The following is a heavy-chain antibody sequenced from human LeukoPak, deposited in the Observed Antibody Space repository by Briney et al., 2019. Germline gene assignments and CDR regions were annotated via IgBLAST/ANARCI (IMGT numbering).Heavy chain of an antibody. CDR2: ISSSSSYI. D-gene: IGHD6-19*01. V-gene: IGHV3-21*04. J-gene: IGHJ4*02. CDR3: AKSLVVAGTSLDY. Sequence: GGSLRLSCAASGFTFSSYSMNWVRQAPGKGLEWVSSISSSSSYIYYADSVKGRFTISRDNAKNSLYLQMNSLRAEDTALYYCAKSLVVAGTSLDYWGQGTLVTVSS. CDR1: GFTFSSYS.